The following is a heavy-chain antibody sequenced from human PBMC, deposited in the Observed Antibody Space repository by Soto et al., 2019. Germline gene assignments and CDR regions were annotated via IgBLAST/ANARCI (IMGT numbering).Heavy chain of an antibody. CDR1: GGSISSGGYY. CDR2: IYYSGST. J-gene: IGHJ4*02. Sequence: SETLSLTYTVSGGSISSGGYYWSWIRQHPGKGLEWIGYIYYSGSTYYNPSLKSRVTISVDTSKNQFSLKLSSVTAADTAVYYCAGVSDMLYTSEYYFDYWGQGTLVTVSS. V-gene: IGHV4-31*03. CDR3: AGVSDMLYTSEYYFDY. D-gene: IGHD2-8*01.